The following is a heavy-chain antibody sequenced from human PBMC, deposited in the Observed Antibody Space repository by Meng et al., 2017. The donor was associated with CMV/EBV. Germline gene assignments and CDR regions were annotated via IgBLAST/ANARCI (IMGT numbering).Heavy chain of an antibody. J-gene: IGHJ4*02. CDR1: ALYFYNCG. CDR3: AKRSGPGANPYFDY. Sequence: ASALYFYNCGVSWVRQAPGKGLEWVSAISGDVKNTHYADSVKGRFTISRDNSKNTLYLQMSSLRAEDTAIYYCAKRSGPGANPYFDYWGLGTLVTVSS. V-gene: IGHV3-23*01. D-gene: IGHD2-8*01. CDR2: ISGDVKNT.